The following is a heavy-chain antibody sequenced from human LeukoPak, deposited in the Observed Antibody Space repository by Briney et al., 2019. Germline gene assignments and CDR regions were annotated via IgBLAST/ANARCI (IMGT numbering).Heavy chain of an antibody. CDR2: ITPNRGDT. CDR1: GYTFTGYY. V-gene: IGHV1-2*02. Sequence: ASVKVSCTASGYTFTGYYMHWVRQAPGQGLEWVGWITPNRGDTNYAQPFQGRVTMTRDTSISTAHMELSRLRSDGTVVDYGATDGSVVVPAAHPYNWFDPWGQGTLVTVSS. CDR3: ATDGSVVVPAAHPYNWFDP. J-gene: IGHJ5*02. D-gene: IGHD2-2*01.